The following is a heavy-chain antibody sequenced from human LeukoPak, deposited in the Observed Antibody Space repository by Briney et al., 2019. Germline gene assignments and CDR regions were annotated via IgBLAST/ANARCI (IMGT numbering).Heavy chain of an antibody. Sequence: GGSLRLSCAASGFTFSSYGMHWVRQAPGKGLEWVAVIWYDGSNKYYADSVKGRFTISRDNSKNTLYLQMNSLRAEDTAVYYCARDRRGRVTTSYSFDYWGQGPLVTVSS. V-gene: IGHV3-33*01. J-gene: IGHJ4*02. D-gene: IGHD4-17*01. CDR3: ARDRRGRVTTSYSFDY. CDR2: IWYDGSNK. CDR1: GFTFSSYG.